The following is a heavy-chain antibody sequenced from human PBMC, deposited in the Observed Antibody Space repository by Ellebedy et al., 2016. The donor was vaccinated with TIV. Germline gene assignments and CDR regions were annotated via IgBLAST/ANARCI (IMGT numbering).Heavy chain of an antibody. D-gene: IGHD3-10*01. Sequence: GESLKISCAASGFTFSIYAMSWVRQAPGKGLEWVSLISGSGDRAYYADSVKGRFTISRDNAKNSLYLQMNSLRAEDTAVYYCAKDPASGYKYGPPWFDPWGQGTLVTVSS. CDR2: ISGSGDRA. CDR3: AKDPASGYKYGPPWFDP. CDR1: GFTFSIYA. J-gene: IGHJ5*02. V-gene: IGHV3-23*01.